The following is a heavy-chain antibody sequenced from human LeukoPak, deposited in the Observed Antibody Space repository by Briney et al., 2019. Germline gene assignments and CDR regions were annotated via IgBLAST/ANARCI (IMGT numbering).Heavy chain of an antibody. CDR2: IYYSGST. CDR1: GGSISSGGYY. V-gene: IGHV4-31*03. D-gene: IGHD2-15*01. Sequence: PSQTLSLTCTVSGGSISSGGYYWSWIRQHPGKGLEWIGYIYYSGSTYYNPSLKSRVTTSVDTSKNQFSLKLSSVTAADTAVYYCARDKQGSAFDYWGQGTLVTVSS. J-gene: IGHJ4*02. CDR3: ARDKQGSAFDY.